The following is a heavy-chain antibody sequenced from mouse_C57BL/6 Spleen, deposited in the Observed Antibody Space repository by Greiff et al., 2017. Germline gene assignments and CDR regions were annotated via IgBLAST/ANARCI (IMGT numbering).Heavy chain of an antibody. CDR1: GYTFTSYW. V-gene: IGHV1-69*01. CDR2: IDPSDSYT. J-gene: IGHJ1*03. D-gene: IGHD1-1*01. Sequence: QVQLQQPGAELVMPGASVKLSCKASGYTFTSYWMHWVKQRPGQGLEWIGEIDPSDSYTNYNQKFKGKSTLTVDKSSSTAYMQLSSLTSEDSAVYYCARWDYYGSRGYFDVWGTGTTVTVSS. CDR3: ARWDYYGSRGYFDV.